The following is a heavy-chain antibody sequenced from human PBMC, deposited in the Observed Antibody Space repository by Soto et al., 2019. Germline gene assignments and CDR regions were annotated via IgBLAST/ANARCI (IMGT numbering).Heavy chain of an antibody. CDR2: IYYSGST. Sequence: PSETLSLTCTVSGGSISDYCWSWIRQPPGKGLEWIGYIYYSGSTNYNPSLKSRVTMSADTSKNQLSLKLTSVTAADTAVYYCARESAGSGKNNWFDPWGQGTLVTSPQ. V-gene: IGHV4-59*01. CDR1: GGSISDYC. D-gene: IGHD3-10*01. J-gene: IGHJ5*02. CDR3: ARESAGSGKNNWFDP.